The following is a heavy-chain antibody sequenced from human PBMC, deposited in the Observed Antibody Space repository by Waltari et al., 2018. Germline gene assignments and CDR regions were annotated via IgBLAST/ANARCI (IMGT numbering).Heavy chain of an antibody. CDR1: GGSISSSSYY. CDR3: ARLARAFDY. Sequence: QLQLQESGPGLVKPSETLSLTCTVSGGSISSSSYYWGWIRQPPGKGLEWIGSIYYSGSTDYNPSLKSRVTIAVDTSKNQFSLKLSSVTAADTAVYYCARLARAFDYWGQGTLVTVSS. CDR2: IYYSGST. V-gene: IGHV4-39*01. J-gene: IGHJ4*02. D-gene: IGHD5-12*01.